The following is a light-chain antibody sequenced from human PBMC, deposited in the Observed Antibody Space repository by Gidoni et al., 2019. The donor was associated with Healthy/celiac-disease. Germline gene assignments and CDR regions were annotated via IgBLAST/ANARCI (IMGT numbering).Light chain of an antibody. CDR2: KAS. J-gene: IGKJ1*01. CDR3: QQDNSYSGT. V-gene: IGKV1-5*03. Sequence: DIQMTQSPSTLSASVGDRVTITCRASQSISSWLAWYQQKPGKAPKLLIYKASSLESGVPSRYSGSGCGTEFTLTISRLQPDDLATYYCQQDNSYSGTFGQGTKVEIK. CDR1: QSISSW.